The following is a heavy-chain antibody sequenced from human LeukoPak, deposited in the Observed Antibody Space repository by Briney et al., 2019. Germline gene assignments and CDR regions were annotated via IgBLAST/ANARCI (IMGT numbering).Heavy chain of an antibody. V-gene: IGHV3-30*03. CDR3: ARGYSGSFMAFDI. CDR2: ISYDGSNK. D-gene: IGHD1-26*01. Sequence: GRSLRLSCAASGFTFSSYGMYWVRQAPGKGLEWVAVISYDGSNKYYADSVKGRFTISRDNSKNTLYLQMNSLRAEDTAVYYCARGYSGSFMAFDIWGQGTMVTVSS. CDR1: GFTFSSYG. J-gene: IGHJ3*02.